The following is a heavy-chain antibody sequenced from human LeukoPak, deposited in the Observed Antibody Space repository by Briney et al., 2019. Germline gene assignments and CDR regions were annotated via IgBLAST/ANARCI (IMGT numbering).Heavy chain of an antibody. D-gene: IGHD3-16*01. J-gene: IGHJ4*02. CDR2: ISWNSGDI. Sequence: GRSLRLSCEASGVTFEDYVMHWVRQVPGKGLEWVSGISWNSGDIGYADSVKGRFTISRDNAKNSLYLQMKGLRAEDTAVYYCATLGDVAVSGTDYWGQGTLVIVSS. CDR3: ATLGDVAVSGTDY. V-gene: IGHV3-9*01. CDR1: GVTFEDYV.